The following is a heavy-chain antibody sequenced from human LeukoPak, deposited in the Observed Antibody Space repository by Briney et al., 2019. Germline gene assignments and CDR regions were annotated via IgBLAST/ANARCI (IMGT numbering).Heavy chain of an antibody. CDR1: GGSISSGDYY. J-gene: IGHJ4*02. Sequence: SQTLSLTCTVSGGSISSGDYYWSWIRQPPGTGLEWIGYIYYSGSTYYNPSLKSRVTISVDTSKNQFSLKLGSVTAADTAVYYCARSVKMELHYFDYWGQGTLVTVSS. V-gene: IGHV4-30-4*01. D-gene: IGHD1-7*01. CDR3: ARSVKMELHYFDY. CDR2: IYYSGST.